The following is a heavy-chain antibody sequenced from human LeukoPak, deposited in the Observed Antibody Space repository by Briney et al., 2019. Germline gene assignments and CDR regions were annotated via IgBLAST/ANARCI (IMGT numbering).Heavy chain of an antibody. D-gene: IGHD3-22*01. Sequence: GGSLRLSCAASGFTFSDYYMSWIRQAPGKGLEWVSYISSSVSTIYYADSVKGRFTISRDNAKNSLYLQMNSLRAEDTAVYYCARYKAQGYYDSSGYYAAFDYWGQGTLVTVSS. V-gene: IGHV3-11*01. CDR3: ARYKAQGYYDSSGYYAAFDY. J-gene: IGHJ4*02. CDR1: GFTFSDYY. CDR2: ISSSVSTI.